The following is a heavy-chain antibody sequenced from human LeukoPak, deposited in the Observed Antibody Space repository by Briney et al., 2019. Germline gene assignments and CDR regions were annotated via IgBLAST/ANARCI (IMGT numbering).Heavy chain of an antibody. CDR3: AKGGNDPSLPGTTFMDV. Sequence: PGGSLRLSCAASGFTFDDYAMHWVRQAPGKGLEWVSGISWNSGSIGYADSVKGRFTISRDNAKNSLYLQMNSLRAEDMALYYCAKGGNDPSLPGTTFMDVWGKGTTVTVSS. V-gene: IGHV3-9*03. J-gene: IGHJ6*03. CDR1: GFTFDDYA. D-gene: IGHD1-7*01. CDR2: ISWNSGSI.